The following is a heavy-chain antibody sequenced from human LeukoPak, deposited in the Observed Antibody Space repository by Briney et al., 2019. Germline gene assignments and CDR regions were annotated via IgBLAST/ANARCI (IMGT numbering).Heavy chain of an antibody. J-gene: IGHJ4*02. CDR2: IYYSGTT. D-gene: IGHD6-19*01. Sequence: SETLSLTCTVSGDSISSLTYYWGWIRQPPGRGLEWIASIYYSGTTYYSPSLKSRVTISVNRSNNQFSLRLTSVTAADTAVYFCAGYSSGWSSGGGYWGQGTLVTVSS. CDR3: AGYSSGWSSGGGY. CDR1: GDSISSLTYY. V-gene: IGHV4-39*01.